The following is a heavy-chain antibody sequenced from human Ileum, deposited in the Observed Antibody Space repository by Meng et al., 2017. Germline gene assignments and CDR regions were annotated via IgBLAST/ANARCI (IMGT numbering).Heavy chain of an antibody. CDR1: GVSISRGFYH. J-gene: IGHJ5*02. V-gene: IGHV4-31*03. D-gene: IGHD3-10*01. CDR2: IYYSGTI. Sequence: QVQLQESGPGLVKPSQTPSLTCTVSGVSISRGFYHWNWIRQHPGKGLEWIGSIYYSGTIYYNPSLKSRVTISLDTSKNQFSLNLSSVTAADTAVYYCARDRFSSGSSNWFDPWGQGTLVTVSS. CDR3: ARDRFSSGSSNWFDP.